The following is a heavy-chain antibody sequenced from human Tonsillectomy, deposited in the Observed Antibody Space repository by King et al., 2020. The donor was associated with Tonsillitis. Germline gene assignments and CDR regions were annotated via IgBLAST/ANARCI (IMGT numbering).Heavy chain of an antibody. CDR1: GFTFSSYS. J-gene: IGHJ4*02. CDR2: ITSRSSPI. CDR3: TRDPHALDY. Sequence: EVQLVESGGTLVQPGGSLRLSCVASGFTFSSYSMNWVRQAPGKGLEWGSYITSRSSPIYYAYSVKGRFTISRDNAENSLYLQMNSLRTEDTAVYYCTRDPHALDYWGQGTLVTVSS. V-gene: IGHV3-48*01.